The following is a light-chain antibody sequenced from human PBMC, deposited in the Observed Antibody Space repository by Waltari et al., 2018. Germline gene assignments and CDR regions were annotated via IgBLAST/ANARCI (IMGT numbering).Light chain of an antibody. CDR1: SPNIGAGYH. CDR3: QSYDSSLSGVV. J-gene: IGLJ2*01. Sequence: QSVLTQPPSVSGAPGQRVPISCTGSSPNIGAGYHVPWYQQLPGTAPKLLIYGNSNRPSGVPDRFSGSKSGTSASLAITGLQAEDEADYYCQSYDSSLSGVVFGGGTKLTVL. V-gene: IGLV1-40*01. CDR2: GNS.